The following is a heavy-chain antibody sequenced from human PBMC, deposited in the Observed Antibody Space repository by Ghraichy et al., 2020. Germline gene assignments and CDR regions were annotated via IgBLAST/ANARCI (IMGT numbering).Heavy chain of an antibody. CDR1: GFTFSSYS. D-gene: IGHD3-16*01. CDR3: ARGVRDYFDY. Sequence: GSLNISCAASGFTFSSYSMNWVRQAPGKGLEWVSSISSSSSYIYYADSVKGRFTISRDNAKNSLYLQMNSLRAEDTAVYYCARGVRDYFDYWGQGTLVTVSS. CDR2: ISSSSSYI. J-gene: IGHJ4*02. V-gene: IGHV3-21*01.